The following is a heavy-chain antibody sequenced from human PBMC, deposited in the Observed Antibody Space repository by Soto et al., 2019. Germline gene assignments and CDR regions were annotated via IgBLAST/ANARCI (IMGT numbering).Heavy chain of an antibody. J-gene: IGHJ4*02. Sequence: ASVKVSCKASGYTFTHYYMHWVRQAPGQGLEWMGWINPNSGGTNYAQKFQGRVTMNRDTSISTAYMELSSLRSDDTAVYYCARDSPSLTYCGGDCYSIDYWGQGTLVTAPQ. D-gene: IGHD2-21*02. CDR2: INPNSGGT. CDR3: ARDSPSLTYCGGDCYSIDY. V-gene: IGHV1-2*02. CDR1: GYTFTHYY.